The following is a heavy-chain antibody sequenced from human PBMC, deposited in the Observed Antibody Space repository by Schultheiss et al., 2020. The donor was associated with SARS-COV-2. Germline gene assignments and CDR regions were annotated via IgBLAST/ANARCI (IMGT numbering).Heavy chain of an antibody. CDR1: GGSILSSSYY. D-gene: IGHD2-2*01. CDR2: IYYSGST. Sequence: SQTLSLTCTVSGGSILSSSYYWGWIRQPPGKGLGWIGSIYYSGSTYYNPSLKSRVTISVDTSKNQFSLKLSSVTAADTAVYYCARASGKDIVVVPAATAFDYWGQGTLVTVSS. J-gene: IGHJ4*02. CDR3: ARASGKDIVVVPAATAFDY. V-gene: IGHV4-39*01.